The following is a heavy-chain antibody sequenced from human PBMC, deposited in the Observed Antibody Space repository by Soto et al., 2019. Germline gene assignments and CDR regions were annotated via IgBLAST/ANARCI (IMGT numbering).Heavy chain of an antibody. D-gene: IGHD3-22*01. CDR3: ARGSMIVDRGGGYFDL. Sequence: QVQLVQSGAEVKKPGASVKVSCKASGYTFTSYGISWVRQAPGQGLEWMGWISAYNGNTNYAQKLQGRVTMTTDTSTSTADMELRSLRADDRAVYYCARGSMIVDRGGGYFDLWGRGTLVTVSS. CDR1: GYTFTSYG. V-gene: IGHV1-18*01. J-gene: IGHJ2*01. CDR2: ISAYNGNT.